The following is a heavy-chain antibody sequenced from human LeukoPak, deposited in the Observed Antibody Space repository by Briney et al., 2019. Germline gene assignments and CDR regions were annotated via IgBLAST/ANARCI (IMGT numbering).Heavy chain of an antibody. D-gene: IGHD5-18*01. V-gene: IGHV3-21*01. CDR2: ISSSSSYI. CDR3: ARGYSSGSGWFDP. CDR1: GFTFSSYC. J-gene: IGHJ5*02. Sequence: GGSLRLSCAASGFTFSSYCMDWVRQTPGKGLEWVSSISSSSSYIYYADSVKGRFTISRDNAKNSLYLQMNSLRAEDTAVYYCARGYSSGSGWFDPWGQGTLVTVSS.